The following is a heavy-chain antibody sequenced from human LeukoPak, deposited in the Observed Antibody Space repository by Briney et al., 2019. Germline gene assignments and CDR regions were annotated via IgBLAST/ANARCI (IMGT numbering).Heavy chain of an antibody. V-gene: IGHV3-21*01. J-gene: IGHJ3*02. CDR2: ISSSSSYI. D-gene: IGHD2-2*01. CDR1: GFTFSSYS. Sequence: GSLRLSCAASGFTFSSYSMNWVRQAPGKGLEGVSSISSSSSYIYYADSVKGRFAISRDNAKNSLYLQMNSLRAEDTAVYYCAREKRSTSDDAFDIWGQGTMVTVSS. CDR3: AREKRSTSDDAFDI.